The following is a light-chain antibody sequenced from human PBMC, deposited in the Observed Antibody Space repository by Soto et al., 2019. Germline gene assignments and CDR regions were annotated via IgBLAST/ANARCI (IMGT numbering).Light chain of an antibody. Sequence: QSALTQPASVSGSPGQSITISCTGTSSDVGGYNYVSWYQQHPGKAPKLMIYDVTDRPSGVSNRFSGSKSGDTASLTISGLQAEDEADYYCVSYISTSTLVVIGGGTKLTVL. CDR2: DVT. CDR1: SSDVGGYNY. CDR3: VSYISTSTLVV. V-gene: IGLV2-14*03. J-gene: IGLJ2*01.